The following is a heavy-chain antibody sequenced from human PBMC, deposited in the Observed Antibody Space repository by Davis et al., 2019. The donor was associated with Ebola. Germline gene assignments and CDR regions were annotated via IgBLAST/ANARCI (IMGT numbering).Heavy chain of an antibody. Sequence: GGSLRLSCAASGFTFDVYAMHWVRHAPGKGLEWVSLISGDGGSTYYADSVKGRFTISRDNSKNSLYLQMNSLRTEDTALYYCAKDHYSSSYYYGMDVWGQGTTVTVSS. CDR3: AKDHYSSSYYYGMDV. CDR1: GFTFDVYA. J-gene: IGHJ6*02. D-gene: IGHD6-6*01. V-gene: IGHV3-43*02. CDR2: ISGDGGST.